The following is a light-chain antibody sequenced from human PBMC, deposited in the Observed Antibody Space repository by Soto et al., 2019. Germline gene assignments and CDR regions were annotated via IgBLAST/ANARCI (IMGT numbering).Light chain of an antibody. Sequence: QSALTQPASVSGSPGQSITISCTGGSSDIGGYNYVSWFQQHPGKAPKLMIYEVTNRPSGVSNRFSGSKSGSTASLTISGLQAEXXXXYYCSSYSSSTTPVLFGGGTKLTVL. J-gene: IGLJ2*01. CDR2: EVT. V-gene: IGLV2-14*01. CDR3: SSYSSSTTPVL. CDR1: SSDIGGYNY.